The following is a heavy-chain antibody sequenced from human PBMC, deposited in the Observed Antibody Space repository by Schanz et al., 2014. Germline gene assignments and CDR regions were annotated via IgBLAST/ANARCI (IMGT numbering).Heavy chain of an antibody. CDR1: GGSISSGGYY. CDR3: ASKGLTTDAFDI. Sequence: QVQLQESGPGLVKPSQTLSLTCTVSGGSISSGGYYWSWIRQHPGKGLEWIGYIYYSGSTYYNPSLKSRVTMSVDTSKNQFSRKLRSVTAVDTAVYYCASKGLTTDAFDIWGQGTMVTVSS. V-gene: IGHV4-31*03. D-gene: IGHD2-8*01. J-gene: IGHJ3*02. CDR2: IYYSGST.